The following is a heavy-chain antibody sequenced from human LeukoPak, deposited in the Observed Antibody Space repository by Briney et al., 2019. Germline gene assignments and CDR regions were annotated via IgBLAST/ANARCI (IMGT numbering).Heavy chain of an antibody. D-gene: IGHD5-18*01. CDR3: ARKNPTALRNNWFDP. CDR2: INPGGSHI. Sequence: GESLKISCQGSGXSFTNYWSAWVRQMPGKGLECMGAINPGGSHIRYSPSFQGQVTISTDKSISTAYLQWSSLKASDTAIYYCARKNPTALRNNWFDPWGQGTLVTVSS. J-gene: IGHJ5*02. V-gene: IGHV5-51*01. CDR1: GXSFTNYW.